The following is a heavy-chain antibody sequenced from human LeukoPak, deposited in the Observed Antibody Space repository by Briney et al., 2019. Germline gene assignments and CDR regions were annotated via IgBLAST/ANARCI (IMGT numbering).Heavy chain of an antibody. CDR3: AREFGYCSGGSCCFYLDY. V-gene: IGHV3-7*05. D-gene: IGHD2-15*01. CDR2: IKQDGSEK. Sequence: GGSLRLSCVASAFAFSSKTMSCVRQAPGKGLEWVANIKQDGSEKNYVDSVKGRFTISRDNAKNSLYLQMNSLRAEDTAVYYCAREFGYCSGGSCCFYLDYCGQGTLVTVSS. J-gene: IGHJ4*02. CDR1: AFAFSSKT.